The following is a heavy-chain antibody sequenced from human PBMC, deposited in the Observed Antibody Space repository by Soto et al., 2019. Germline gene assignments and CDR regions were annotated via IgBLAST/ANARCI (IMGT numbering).Heavy chain of an antibody. CDR2: TIPILGIA. V-gene: IGHV1-69*08. D-gene: IGHD3-16*02. CDR1: GGTFSSYT. Sequence: QVQLVQSGAEVKKPGSSVKVSCKASGGTFSSYTISWVRQAPGQGLEWMGRTIPILGIANYAQKFQGRVTITADKSTSTAYMELSSLRSEDTAVYYCAREARYDAFDIWGQGTMVTVSS. J-gene: IGHJ3*02. CDR3: AREARYDAFDI.